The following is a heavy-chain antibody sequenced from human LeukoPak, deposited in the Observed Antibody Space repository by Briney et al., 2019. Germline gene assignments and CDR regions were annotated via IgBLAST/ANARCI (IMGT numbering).Heavy chain of an antibody. CDR3: ARLASGAVHGYSFFWY. J-gene: IGHJ4*02. CDR1: GFTFSSYW. D-gene: IGHD3-22*01. V-gene: IGHV3-7*01. CDR2: IKQDGSEK. Sequence: GGSLRLSCAASGFTFSSYWMSWVRQAPGKGLEWVANIKQDGSEKYYVHSVKGRFTISRDNAKNTLYLQMNSLRAEDTAVYYCARLASGAVHGYSFFWYWGQGTLVTVSS.